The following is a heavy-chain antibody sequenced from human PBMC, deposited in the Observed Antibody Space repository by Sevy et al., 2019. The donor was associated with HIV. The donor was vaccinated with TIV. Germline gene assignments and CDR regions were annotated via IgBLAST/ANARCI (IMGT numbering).Heavy chain of an antibody. CDR3: ARGGYFYDNAAYYAFDS. J-gene: IGHJ4*02. Sequence: GGSLRLSCEASGFTFSSYAMHWVRQAPGKGLEWVAIIWSDGAYQYHGDSVKGRFIISRDNAKHTLYPQMNSLRVEDTAIYYCARGGYFYDNAAYYAFDSWGQGTLVTVSS. V-gene: IGHV3-33*01. CDR2: IWSDGAYQ. D-gene: IGHD3-9*01. CDR1: GFTFSSYA.